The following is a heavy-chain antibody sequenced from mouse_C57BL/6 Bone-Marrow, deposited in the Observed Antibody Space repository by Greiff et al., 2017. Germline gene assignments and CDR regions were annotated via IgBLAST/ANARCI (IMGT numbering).Heavy chain of an antibody. CDR3: ARGELVWYFDV. CDR2: ISGGGGNT. CDR1: GFTFSSYT. D-gene: IGHD4-1*01. V-gene: IGHV5-9*01. Sequence: EVHLVESGGGLVKPGGSLKLSCAASGFTFSSYTMSWVRQTPEKRLEWVATISGGGGNTYYPDSVKGRFTISRDNAKNTLYLQRSSLRSEDTALYYCARGELVWYFDVWGTGTTVTVAS. J-gene: IGHJ1*03.